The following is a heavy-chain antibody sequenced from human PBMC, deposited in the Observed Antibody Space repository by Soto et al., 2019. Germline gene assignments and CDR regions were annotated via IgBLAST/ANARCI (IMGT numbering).Heavy chain of an antibody. V-gene: IGHV2-5*02. Sequence: QITLKESGPTLVKPTQTLTLTCTFSGFSLSINGVAVGWIRQPPVQALEWLALIYWDDDQRYNPSLKNRLTITKDTARNPVVLTMTNMDPVDTAKYDCAHKRDVARVFKDWGQGTLVTVSS. CDR3: AHKRDVARVFKD. D-gene: IGHD3-10*02. J-gene: IGHJ4*02. CDR1: GFSLSINGVA. CDR2: IYWDDDQ.